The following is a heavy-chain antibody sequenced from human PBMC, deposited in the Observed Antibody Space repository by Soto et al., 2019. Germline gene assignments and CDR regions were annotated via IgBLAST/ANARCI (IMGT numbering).Heavy chain of an antibody. CDR2: ISGYNGDT. Sequence: ASVKVSCKASGYTFSRYGISWVRQAPGQGLEWMGWISGYNGDTKYAQKVQGRVTMTIDTSTYTAYMELRSLTSDDTAVYYCARGVAGPLHWFDPWGQGTLVTVPQ. CDR3: ARGVAGPLHWFDP. CDR1: GYTFSRYG. J-gene: IGHJ5*02. V-gene: IGHV1-18*01. D-gene: IGHD6-19*01.